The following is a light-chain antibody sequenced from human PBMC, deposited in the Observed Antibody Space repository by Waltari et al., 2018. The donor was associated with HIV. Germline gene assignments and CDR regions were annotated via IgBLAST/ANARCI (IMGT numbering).Light chain of an antibody. CDR1: SSVVGSYYL. CDR3: CSKAGSRTV. J-gene: IGLJ1*01. CDR2: GGT. V-gene: IGLV2-23*01. Sequence: QSALTQPASVSGSPGQSTTISCTAGSSVVGSYYLVSWYQHHPGSPPTLIFYGGTKRPSCVSSRFSASKSGKTASLTISVLQPEDEAEYYCCSKAGSRTVFGPGTKVTVL.